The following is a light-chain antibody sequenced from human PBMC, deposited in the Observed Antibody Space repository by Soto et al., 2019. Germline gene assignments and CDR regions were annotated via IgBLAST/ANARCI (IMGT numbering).Light chain of an antibody. V-gene: IGLV2-11*01. Sequence: QSALTQPRSVSGSPGQSVTISCTGTSSDVGGYNYVSWYQQHPGKAPKLMMYDVSKRPSGVPDRFSGSKSGNTASLTISGLQAEDEADYSCCSYAGSYTFVVFGGGTQLIVL. CDR2: DVS. CDR1: SSDVGGYNY. CDR3: CSYAGSYTFVV. J-gene: IGLJ2*01.